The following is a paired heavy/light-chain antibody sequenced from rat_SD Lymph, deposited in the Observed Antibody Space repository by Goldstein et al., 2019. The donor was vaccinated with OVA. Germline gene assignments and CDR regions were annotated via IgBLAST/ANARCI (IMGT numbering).Light chain of an antibody. J-gene: IGKJ1*01. CDR2: KAS. V-gene: IGKV6S10*01. Sequence: DIVMTQSPTSMSISVGDRVTMNCKASQNVGSHVDWYQQKTGQSPKLLIYKASNRYTGVPDRFTGGGSGADFTFTISNVQAEDLAIYYCLQSDSSPPTFGGGTKLELK. CDR1: QNVGSH. CDR3: LQSDSSPPT.
Heavy chain of an antibody. V-gene: IGHV1-38*01. CDR2: VNPYSGYT. D-gene: IGHD1-2*01. J-gene: IGHJ3*01. Sequence: QVNLLQSGAALVKPGASVKLSCKPSGYTFTDYYIHWVKQSHGKSLEWIGYVNPYSGYTNYNANLNSKATLTVDKSTNTAYMELSRLTSEDSATYYCTRSHYYFSSSPGWFGYWGQGTLVTVSS. CDR3: TRSHYYFSSSPGWFGY. CDR1: GYTFTDYY.